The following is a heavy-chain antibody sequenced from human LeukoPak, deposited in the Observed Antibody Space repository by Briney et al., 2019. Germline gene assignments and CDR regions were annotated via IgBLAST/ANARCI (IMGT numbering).Heavy chain of an antibody. CDR1: GFTFSNAW. J-gene: IGHJ4*02. V-gene: IGHV3-15*01. Sequence: GGSLRLSCAASGFTFSNAWMSWVRQAPGKGLEWVGQIKTKTDGGTTGSAATVKGRFTISRDDSKNTLYLQMNSLKTEDTAMYYCTTLYGSGNYYWGQGTLVTVSS. CDR2: IKTKTDGGTT. D-gene: IGHD3-10*01. CDR3: TTLYGSGNYY.